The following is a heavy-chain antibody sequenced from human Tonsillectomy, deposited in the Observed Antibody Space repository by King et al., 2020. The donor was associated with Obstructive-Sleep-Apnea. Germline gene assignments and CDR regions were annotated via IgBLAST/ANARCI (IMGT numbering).Heavy chain of an antibody. CDR2: IYPGDSDT. V-gene: IGHV5-51*01. CDR1: GYTFTKYL. J-gene: IGHJ3*02. Sequence: QLVQSGAEVKKPGESLKISFKTSGYTFTKYLIGWVRQVPGKGLEWMGMIYPGDSDTRYGPSLQGQVTISDDDSFSTTFLPWSSLKASDTALYYCATSIVTTVGGVFDIWGQGTMVTVSS. CDR3: ATSIVTTVGGVFDI. D-gene: IGHD5-12*01.